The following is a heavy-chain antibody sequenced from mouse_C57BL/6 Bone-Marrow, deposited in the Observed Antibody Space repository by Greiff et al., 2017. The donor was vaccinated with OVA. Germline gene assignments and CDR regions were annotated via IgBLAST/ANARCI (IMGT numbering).Heavy chain of an antibody. CDR1: GYTFTSYW. J-gene: IGHJ2*01. Sequence: QVQLQQPGAELVKPGTSVKLSCKASGYTFTSYWMQLVKQRPGQGLEWIGEIDPSDSYTNYNQKFKGKATLTVDTSSSTAYMQLSSLTSEDSAVYYCATSDFDYWGQGTTLTVSS. CDR2: IDPSDSYT. V-gene: IGHV1-50*01. CDR3: ATSDFDY.